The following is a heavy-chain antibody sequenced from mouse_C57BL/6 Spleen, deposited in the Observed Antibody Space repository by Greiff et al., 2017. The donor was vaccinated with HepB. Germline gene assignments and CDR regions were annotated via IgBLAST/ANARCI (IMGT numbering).Heavy chain of an antibody. D-gene: IGHD1-1*01. Sequence: VHLVESGPGLVQPSQSLSITCTVSGFSLTSYGVHWVRQSPGKGLEWLGVIWSGGSTDYNAAFISRLSISKDNSKSQVFFKMNSLQADDTAIYYCARNWGTTVVGYFDVWGTGTTVTVSS. J-gene: IGHJ1*03. CDR3: ARNWGTTVVGYFDV. CDR1: GFSLTSYG. V-gene: IGHV2-2*01. CDR2: IWSGGST.